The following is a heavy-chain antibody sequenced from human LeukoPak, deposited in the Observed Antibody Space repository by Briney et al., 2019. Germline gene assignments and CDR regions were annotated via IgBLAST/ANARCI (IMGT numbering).Heavy chain of an antibody. J-gene: IGHJ4*02. V-gene: IGHV1-69*04. Sequence: SAKVSCKASGGAFSSYAISWVRQAPGHGLEWMGRIIPIFGIANYAQKFQGRVTITADKSTSTAYMELSSLRSEDTAVYYCASYPGYCSGGSCYFDYWGQGTLVTVSS. CDR1: GGAFSSYA. CDR2: IIPIFGIA. D-gene: IGHD2-15*01. CDR3: ASYPGYCSGGSCYFDY.